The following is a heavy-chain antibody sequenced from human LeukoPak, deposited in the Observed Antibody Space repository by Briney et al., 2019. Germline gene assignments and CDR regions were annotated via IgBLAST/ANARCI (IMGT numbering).Heavy chain of an antibody. CDR2: ISAYIGNT. Sequence: GASVKLSCKASGYTFTSYGISWVSQAPGQGLERMGWISAYIGNTNNAQKLPGRVTMTTDTSTSTAYVELWSLRSDHTAVYYRARVRDSSSWYERGGAFDIWGQGTMVTVSS. J-gene: IGHJ3*02. V-gene: IGHV1-18*01. CDR1: GYTFTSYG. D-gene: IGHD6-13*01. CDR3: ARVRDSSSWYERGGAFDI.